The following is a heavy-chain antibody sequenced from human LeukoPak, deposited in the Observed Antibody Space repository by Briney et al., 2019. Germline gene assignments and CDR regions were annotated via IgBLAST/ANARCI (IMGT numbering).Heavy chain of an antibody. CDR2: ISSGSSYT. Sequence: PGGSLRLSCAGSDFTSSSYSMNWVRQAPGKGLEWVSSISSGSSYTYYADSVKGRFTMSRDNAKKSLYLQMSSLRAEDTALYYCALGIVDFDYWGQGTLVTVSS. CDR3: ALGIVDFDY. V-gene: IGHV3-21*04. D-gene: IGHD3-22*01. J-gene: IGHJ4*02. CDR1: DFTSSSYS.